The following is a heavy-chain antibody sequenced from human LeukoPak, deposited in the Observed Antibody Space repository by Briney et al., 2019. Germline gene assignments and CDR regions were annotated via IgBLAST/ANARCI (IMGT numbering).Heavy chain of an antibody. CDR1: GYNFYGYW. CDR3: ARHVPDAAPYGMDV. D-gene: IGHD5-18*01. CDR2: VYPDDSGT. J-gene: IGHJ6*02. V-gene: IGHV5-51*01. Sequence: GESLKISCKGTGYNFYGYWVAWVRQMPGKGLEWMGIVYPDDSGTKYSPSFRGQVTMSADKSISTAYLQWSDLKASDTAMYYCARHVPDAAPYGMDVWGQGTTVTVSS.